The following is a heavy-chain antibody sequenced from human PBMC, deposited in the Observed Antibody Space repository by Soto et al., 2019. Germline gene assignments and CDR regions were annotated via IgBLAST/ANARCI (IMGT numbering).Heavy chain of an antibody. CDR2: ISGSGGST. CDR3: AKPHESGSYYRAHRTTFDY. D-gene: IGHD1-26*01. J-gene: IGHJ4*02. CDR1: GFTFSSYA. V-gene: IGHV3-23*01. Sequence: PGGSLRLSCAASGFTFSSYAMSWVRQAPGKGLEWVSAISGSGGSTYYADSVKGRFTISRDNSKNTLYLQMNSLRAEDTAVYYCAKPHESGSYYRAHRTTFDYWGQGTLVTVSS.